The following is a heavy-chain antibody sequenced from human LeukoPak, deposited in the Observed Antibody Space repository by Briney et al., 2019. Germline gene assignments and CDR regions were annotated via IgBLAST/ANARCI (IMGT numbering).Heavy chain of an antibody. Sequence: PGGSLRLSCTASGFTFDAYAMNWVRQAPGKGLEWVSGLTNTGGTKYYADSVKGRFSISRDNSKITVSLQMNSLSADDTAVYYCARSAYLDSSGYYFDFWGQGTLVTDSS. CDR2: LTNTGGTK. CDR3: ARSAYLDSSGYYFDF. J-gene: IGHJ4*02. CDR1: GFTFDAYA. D-gene: IGHD3-22*01. V-gene: IGHV3-23*01.